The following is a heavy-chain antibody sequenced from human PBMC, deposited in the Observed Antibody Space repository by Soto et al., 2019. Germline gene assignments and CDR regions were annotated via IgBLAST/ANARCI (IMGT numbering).Heavy chain of an antibody. Sequence: PSETLSLTCTVSGGSISSGGYYWSWIRQHPGKGLEWIGYIYYSGSTYYNPSLKSRVTISVDTSKNQFSLKLSSVTAADTAVYYCARGGTAIFYGMDVWGQGTTVTVSS. CDR1: GGSISSGGYY. CDR3: ARGGTAIFYGMDV. J-gene: IGHJ6*02. V-gene: IGHV4-31*03. D-gene: IGHD1-1*01. CDR2: IYYSGST.